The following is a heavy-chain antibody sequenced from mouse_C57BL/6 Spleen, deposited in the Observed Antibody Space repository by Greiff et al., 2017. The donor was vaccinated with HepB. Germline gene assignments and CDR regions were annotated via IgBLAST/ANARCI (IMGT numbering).Heavy chain of an antibody. CDR2: IYPGDGDT. D-gene: IGHD2-4*01. J-gene: IGHJ3*01. CDR3: ATDDDDDWFAY. V-gene: IGHV1-80*01. CDR1: GYAFSSYW. Sequence: VQLQQSGAELVKPGASVKISCKASGYAFSSYWMNWVKQRPGKGLEWIGQIYPGDGDTNYNGKFKDKATLTADKSSSTAYMQLSSLTSEDSAVYCCATDDDDDWFAYWGQGTLVTVSA.